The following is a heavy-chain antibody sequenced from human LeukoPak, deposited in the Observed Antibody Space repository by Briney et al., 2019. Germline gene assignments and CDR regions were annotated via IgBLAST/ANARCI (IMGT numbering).Heavy chain of an antibody. CDR1: GGSISSGSYS. J-gene: IGHJ4*02. CDR3: ARAGLRGDFDY. Sequence: PSETLSLTCAVSGGSISSGSYSWSWVRQPPGKGLEWIGYIYHSGSTSYNPSLKSRDTISIDRSKNQVSLKLNSVTAADTAVYYCARAGLRGDFDYWGQGTLVTVSS. D-gene: IGHD3-16*01. V-gene: IGHV4-30-2*01. CDR2: IYHSGST.